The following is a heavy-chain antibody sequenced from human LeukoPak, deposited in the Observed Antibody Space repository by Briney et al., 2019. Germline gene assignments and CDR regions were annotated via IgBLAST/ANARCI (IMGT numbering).Heavy chain of an antibody. J-gene: IGHJ4*02. Sequence: SSETLSLTCTVSGGSISSYYWSWIRQPAGKGLEWIGRIYTSGSTNYNPSLKSRVTMSADTSKNQFSLKLSSVTAADTAVYYYARDLNGSGIDYWGQGTLVTVSS. CDR3: ARDLNGSGIDY. D-gene: IGHD3-10*01. CDR1: GGSISSYY. CDR2: IYTSGST. V-gene: IGHV4-4*07.